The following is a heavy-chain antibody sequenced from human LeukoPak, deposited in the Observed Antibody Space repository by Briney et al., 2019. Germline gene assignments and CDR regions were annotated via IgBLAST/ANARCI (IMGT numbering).Heavy chain of an antibody. CDR1: GFTFSSYA. Sequence: QTGGSLRLSCAASGFTFSSYAMSWVRQAPGKGLEWVSTITTSGGSTYYADSVKGRSTISRDNSKNTLYLQMNSLRAEDTAVYYCARRSYYDLDYFDYWGQGTLVTVSS. J-gene: IGHJ4*02. CDR3: ARRSYYDLDYFDY. D-gene: IGHD1-26*01. V-gene: IGHV3-23*01. CDR2: ITTSGGST.